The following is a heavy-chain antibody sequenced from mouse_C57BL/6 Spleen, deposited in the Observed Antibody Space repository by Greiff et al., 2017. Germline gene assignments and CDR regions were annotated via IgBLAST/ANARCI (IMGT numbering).Heavy chain of an antibody. CDR3: ARLLRFDY. J-gene: IGHJ2*01. D-gene: IGHD1-1*01. V-gene: IGHV1-59*01. Sequence: QVQLQQPGAELVRPGTSVKLSCKASGYTFTSYWMHWVKQRPGQGLEWIGVIDPSDSYTNYNQKFKGKATLTVYTSSRTAYMQLSSLTSEDSAVYYCARLLRFDYWGQGTTLPVSS. CDR1: GYTFTSYW. CDR2: IDPSDSYT.